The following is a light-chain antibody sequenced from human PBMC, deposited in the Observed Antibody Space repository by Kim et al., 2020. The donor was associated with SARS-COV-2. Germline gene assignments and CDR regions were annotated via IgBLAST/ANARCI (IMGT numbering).Light chain of an antibody. CDR2: EVN. CDR3: SSYAGTNNIVV. J-gene: IGLJ2*01. CDR1: SSDVGSYNY. V-gene: IGLV2-8*01. Sequence: QSALTQPPSASGSPGQSVTISRTGTSSDVGSYNYVSWYQQHPGKAPKLIISEVNKRPSGVPDRFSGSKSGNTASLTVSGLQDEDEADYYCSSYAGTNNIVVFGGGTRLTVL.